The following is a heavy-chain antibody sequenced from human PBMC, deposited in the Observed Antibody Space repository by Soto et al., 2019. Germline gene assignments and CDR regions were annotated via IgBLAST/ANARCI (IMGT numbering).Heavy chain of an antibody. CDR3: AKLGFQYAMDV. D-gene: IGHD3-16*01. J-gene: IGHJ6*02. CDR2: ISGSGAST. Sequence: EVQLLESGGGLVQPGGSLRLSCAASGFSFRSYAMNWVRQAPGKGLEWVSAISGSGASTYYTDSVKGRFTISRDNSKSTLYLQMNSLSAEDTAVYYCAKLGFQYAMDVWGQGTPVTVSS. CDR1: GFSFRSYA. V-gene: IGHV3-23*01.